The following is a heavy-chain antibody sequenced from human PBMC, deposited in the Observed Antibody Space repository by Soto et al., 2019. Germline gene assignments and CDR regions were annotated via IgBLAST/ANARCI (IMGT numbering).Heavy chain of an antibody. Sequence: AASVKVSCKASGYTFTGYYTHWVRQAPGQGLEWMGWINPNSGGTNYAQKFQGRVTITADESTSTAYMELSSLRSEDTAVYYCARGADIVVVPAAVYFDYWGQGTLVTVSS. D-gene: IGHD2-2*01. J-gene: IGHJ4*02. CDR1: GYTFTGYY. V-gene: IGHV1-2*02. CDR2: INPNSGGT. CDR3: ARGADIVVVPAAVYFDY.